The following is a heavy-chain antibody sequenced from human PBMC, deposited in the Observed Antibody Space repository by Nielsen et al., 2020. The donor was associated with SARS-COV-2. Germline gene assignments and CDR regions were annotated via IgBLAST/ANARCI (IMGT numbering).Heavy chain of an antibody. CDR3: AIIWSGYTDAFDI. V-gene: IGHV3-48*04. CDR1: GFTFSSYG. D-gene: IGHD3-3*01. J-gene: IGHJ3*02. CDR2: ISSSGSTI. Sequence: GESLKISCAASGFTFSSYGMHWIRQAPGKGLEWVSYISSSGSTIYYADSVKGRFTISRDNAKNSLYLQMNSLRAEDTAVYYCAIIWSGYTDAFDIWGQGTMVTVSS.